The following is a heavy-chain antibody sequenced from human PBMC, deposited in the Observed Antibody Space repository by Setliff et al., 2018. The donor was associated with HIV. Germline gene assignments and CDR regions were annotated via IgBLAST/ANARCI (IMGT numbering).Heavy chain of an antibody. Sequence: SETLSLTCGVSGYSISSDYCWGWIRQPPGKGLEWIGNMCHGGNNNYYNPSLKSRVTISVDTSKNQFSLNLNSVTAADTAVYYCARVGPRRDGYNFYLIDYWGQGTLVTVSS. CDR3: ARVGPRRDGYNFYLIDY. J-gene: IGHJ4*02. D-gene: IGHD5-12*01. CDR1: GYSISSDYC. V-gene: IGHV4-38-2*01. CDR2: MCHGGNNN.